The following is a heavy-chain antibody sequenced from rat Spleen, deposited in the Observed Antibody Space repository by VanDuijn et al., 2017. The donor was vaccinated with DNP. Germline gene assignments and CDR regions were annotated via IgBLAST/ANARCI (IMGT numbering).Heavy chain of an antibody. D-gene: IGHD1-12*02. J-gene: IGHJ1*01. CDR2: IAYDGFTT. CDR3: ARSNTYYDGTYYYWYLDL. CDR1: GFTFSDYN. V-gene: IGHV5-22*01. Sequence: EVQLVESGGGLVQPGRSMKLSCAASGFTFSDYNMAWVRQAPTKGLEWVATIAYDGFTTYYRDSVKGRLTISRDNAKSTLYLQMNSLRSEETATYYCARSNTYYDGTYYYWYLDLWGPGTMVTVSS.